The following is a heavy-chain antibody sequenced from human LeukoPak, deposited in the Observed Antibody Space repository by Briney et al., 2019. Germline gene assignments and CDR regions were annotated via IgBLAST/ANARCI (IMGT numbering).Heavy chain of an antibody. D-gene: IGHD5-12*01. CDR2: ISYDGSNK. Sequence: GRSLRLSCAASGFTFSSYAMHWVRQAPGKGLEWVAVISYDGSNKYYVDSVKGRFTISRDNSKNTLYLQMNSLRAEDTAVYYYATGDIVATILPDYWGQGTLVTVSS. J-gene: IGHJ4*02. CDR1: GFTFSSYA. V-gene: IGHV3-30*04. CDR3: ATGDIVATILPDY.